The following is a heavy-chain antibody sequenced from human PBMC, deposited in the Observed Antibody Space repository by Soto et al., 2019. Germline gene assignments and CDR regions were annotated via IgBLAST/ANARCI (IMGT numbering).Heavy chain of an antibody. V-gene: IGHV4-4*07. CDR2: IFSSGST. J-gene: IGHJ5*02. CDR3: ARDQGVVVTADNWFDP. CDR1: GDSITDYS. D-gene: IGHD2-21*02. Sequence: ETLSLTCTVSGDSITDYSWVWIRQPAGKGLEWIGRIFSSGSTNYNPSLKGRITMSLDTSKNQFSLKLNSATATDTAVYFCARDQGVVVTADNWFDPWGQGILVTVSS.